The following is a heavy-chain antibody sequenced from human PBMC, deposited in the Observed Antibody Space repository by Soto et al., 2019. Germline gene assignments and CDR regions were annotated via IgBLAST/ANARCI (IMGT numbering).Heavy chain of an antibody. CDR3: AISSSSGYYYYMDV. J-gene: IGHJ6*03. Sequence: SETLSLTCTVSGGSISSSSYYWGWIRQPPGKGLEWIGSIYYSGSTYYNPSLKSRVTISVDTSKNQFSLKLSSVTAADTAVYYCAISSSSGYYYYMDVWGKGTTVTVSS. V-gene: IGHV4-39*01. CDR1: GGSISSSSYY. D-gene: IGHD6-6*01. CDR2: IYYSGST.